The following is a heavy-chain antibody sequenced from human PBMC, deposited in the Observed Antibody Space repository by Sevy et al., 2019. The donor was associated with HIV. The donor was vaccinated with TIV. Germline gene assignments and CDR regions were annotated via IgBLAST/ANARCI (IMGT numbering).Heavy chain of an antibody. CDR2: LDNSGDNT. D-gene: IGHD6-19*01. J-gene: IGHJ4*02. V-gene: IGHV3-23*01. Sequence: GGSLRLSCAASGFTFDNYAMTWVRQTPGKGLEWVSTLDNSGDNTYNADSVKGRFTISRDNSKNTLYLQMDSLRAEDTAIYYCAKVGGGWNYFDYSGQCTLVTVSS. CDR3: AKVGGGWNYFDY. CDR1: GFTFDNYA.